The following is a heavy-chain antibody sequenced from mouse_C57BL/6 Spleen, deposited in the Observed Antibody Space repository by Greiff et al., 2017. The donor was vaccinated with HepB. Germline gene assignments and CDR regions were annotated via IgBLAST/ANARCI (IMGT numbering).Heavy chain of an antibody. CDR3: AREGGNYGVDY. CDR2: IYPSDSET. D-gene: IGHD2-1*01. V-gene: IGHV1-61*01. Sequence: VQLQQPGAELVRPGSSVKLSCKASGYTFTSYWMDWVKQRPGQGLEWIGNIYPSDSETHYNQKFKDKATLTVDKSSSTAYMQLSSLTSEDSAVYYCAREGGNYGVDYWGQGTTLTVSS. CDR1: GYTFTSYW. J-gene: IGHJ2*01.